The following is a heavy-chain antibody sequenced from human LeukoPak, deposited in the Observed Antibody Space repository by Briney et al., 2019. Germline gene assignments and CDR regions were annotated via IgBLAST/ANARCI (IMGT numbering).Heavy chain of an antibody. V-gene: IGHV4-34*01. J-gene: IGHJ4*02. CDR2: INHSGSS. D-gene: IGHD3-22*01. CDR3: ARGPTSDIYDSSGYYYDS. CDR1: GGSFSNYY. Sequence: KTSETLSLTCAVYGGSFSNYYWSWIRQPPGKGLEWIGEINHSGSSNFHPSLKSRVTMSVDTSKNQFSLKVNFVTAADTAMYYCARGPTSDIYDSSGYYYDSWGQGTLVTVSS.